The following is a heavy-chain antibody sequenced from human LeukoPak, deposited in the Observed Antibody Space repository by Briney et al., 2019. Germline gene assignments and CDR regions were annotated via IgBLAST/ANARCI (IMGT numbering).Heavy chain of an antibody. CDR3: TPDTPINLGGIKNFDY. CDR1: GCTFSNAW. CDR2: IKSKTDGGPT. V-gene: IGHV3-15*01. J-gene: IGHJ4*02. Sequence: GSLRLSCAASGCTFSNAWMSWVRQAPGKGLEWVGRIKSKTDGGPTDYAAPVKGRFTISRDDSTNTLYLQMNSLKTEDTAVYYCTPDTPINLGGIKNFDYWGQGTLVTVSS. D-gene: IGHD1-26*01.